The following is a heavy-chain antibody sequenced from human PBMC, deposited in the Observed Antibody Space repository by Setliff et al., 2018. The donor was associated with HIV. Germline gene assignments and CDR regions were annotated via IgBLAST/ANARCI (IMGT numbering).Heavy chain of an antibody. V-gene: IGHV4-38-2*02. CDR3: ARDWGDY. D-gene: IGHD3-16*01. CDR1: GYSISSGYY. J-gene: IGHJ4*02. CDR2: IYYNGST. Sequence: PSETLSLTCAVSGYSISSGYYWGWIRQPPGKGLEWIGSIYYNGSTYYNPSLKSRVTISVDTSKNQFSLKLSSVTAADTAVYYCARDWGDYWGQGTLVTVSS.